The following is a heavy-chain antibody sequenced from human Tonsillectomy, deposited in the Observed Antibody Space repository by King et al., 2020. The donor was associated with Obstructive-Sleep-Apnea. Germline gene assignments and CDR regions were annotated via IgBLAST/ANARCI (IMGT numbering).Heavy chain of an antibody. CDR3: ASKRREWYFVL. J-gene: IGHJ2*01. V-gene: IGHV4-31*03. CDR1: GGSFSSGGYY. CDR2: VSYSGST. Sequence: VQLQESGPGLVKPSQTLSLTCTVSGGSFSSGGYYWSWIRQHPGKGLEWLGYVSYSGSTYYNPSLKTRVIISIDTSKNQYSLRLNSVTAADTAVYYCASKRREWYFVLWGRGTLVSVSS.